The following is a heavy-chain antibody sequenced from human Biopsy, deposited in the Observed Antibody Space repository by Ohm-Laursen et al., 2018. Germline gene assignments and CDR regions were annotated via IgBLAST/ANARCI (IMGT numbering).Heavy chain of an antibody. Sequence: ASVKVSCKCSGYAVNDYFLHWLRQAPGQGPEWMGWISPNSGGTNYAQKFQGKVTMTTDTSTSTVYLELRRLISDDTAVYYCERDIMNRIAGLVARSDVFDVWGQGTLVTVSS. V-gene: IGHV1-2*02. CDR2: ISPNSGGT. J-gene: IGHJ3*01. CDR3: ERDIMNRIAGLVARSDVFDV. CDR1: GYAVNDYF. D-gene: IGHD3-16*01.